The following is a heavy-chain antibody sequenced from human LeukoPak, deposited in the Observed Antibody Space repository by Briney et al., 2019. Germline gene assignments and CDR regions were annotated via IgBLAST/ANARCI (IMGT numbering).Heavy chain of an antibody. Sequence: GGSLRLSCAAPGFMFHDYAIHWVRQAPGKGLEWVSVIYSGGTTYYADSVKGRFSISRDISTNTLYLQMSSLGAEDTAVYYCARDGPHYYFDYWGQGTLVTVSS. V-gene: IGHV3-53*01. CDR1: GFMFHDYA. J-gene: IGHJ4*02. CDR3: ARDGPHYYFDY. CDR2: IYSGGTT.